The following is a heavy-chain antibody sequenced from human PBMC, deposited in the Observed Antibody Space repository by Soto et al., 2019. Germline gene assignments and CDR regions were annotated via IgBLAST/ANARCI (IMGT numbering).Heavy chain of an antibody. CDR3: AGAPGSSWYLPLGH. CDR2: IDHTGSI. J-gene: IGHJ4*02. CDR1: GGSFSGYY. Sequence: PSETLSLTCAVYGGSFSGYYWSWVRQPPGRGLEWIGKIDHTGSINYNPSLKSRVTISVDTPKNQFSLKLSSVTAADTAVYYCAGAPGSSWYLPLGHWGQGTLVTVSS. V-gene: IGHV4-34*01. D-gene: IGHD6-13*01.